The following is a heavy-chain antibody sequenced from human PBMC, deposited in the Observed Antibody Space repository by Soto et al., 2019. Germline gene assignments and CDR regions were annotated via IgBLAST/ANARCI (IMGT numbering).Heavy chain of an antibody. D-gene: IGHD2-8*01. V-gene: IGHV3-9*01. CDR3: AKDIVRGCTNGVCYASYYYYMDV. Sequence: GGSLRLSCAASGFTFDDYAMHWVRQAPGKGLEWVSGISWNSGSIGYADSVKGRFTISRDNAKNSLYLQMNSLRAEDTALYYCAKDIVRGCTNGVCYASYYYYMDVWGKGTTVTVSS. CDR2: ISWNSGSI. CDR1: GFTFDDYA. J-gene: IGHJ6*03.